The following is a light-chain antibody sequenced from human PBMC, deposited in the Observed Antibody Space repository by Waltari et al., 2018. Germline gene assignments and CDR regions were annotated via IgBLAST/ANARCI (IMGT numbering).Light chain of an antibody. V-gene: IGKV3-20*01. Sequence: IVLTQSPGTLSFSPGGRDTLPCRAGESVGVDYLAWYQQKPGQSPRLLIYDASTRATGVPDRFSGSGSGTDFTLTISRLEPEDFAVYYCQQYGSLPWTFGQGTKVAIK. CDR3: QQYGSLPWT. CDR2: DAS. CDR1: ESVGVDY. J-gene: IGKJ1*01.